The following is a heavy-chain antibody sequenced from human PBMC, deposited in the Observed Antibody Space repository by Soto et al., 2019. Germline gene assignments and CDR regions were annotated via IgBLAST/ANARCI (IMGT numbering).Heavy chain of an antibody. V-gene: IGHV3-30-3*01. J-gene: IGHJ4*02. CDR1: GFTFSSYA. CDR3: ARAGSRGYSGYDLAY. CDR2: ISYDGSNK. D-gene: IGHD5-12*01. Sequence: QVQLVESGGGVVQPGRSLRLSCAASGFTFSSYAMHWVRQAPGKGLEWVAVISYDGSNKYYADSVKGRFTISRDNSKNTLDLQMNSLRAEDTAVYYCARAGSRGYSGYDLAYCGQGTLVTVSS.